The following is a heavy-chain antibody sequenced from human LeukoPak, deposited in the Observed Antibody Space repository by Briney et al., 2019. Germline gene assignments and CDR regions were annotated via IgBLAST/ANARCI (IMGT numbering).Heavy chain of an antibody. CDR1: GFTFSSYE. Sequence: GGSLGLSCAASGFTFSSYEMNWVRQAPGKGLEWVSYISSSGGTIYYADSVKGRFTISRDNAKNSLYLQMNSLRAEDTAVYYCARDRGSSGYYYYYYGMDVWGQGTTVTVSS. J-gene: IGHJ6*02. D-gene: IGHD3-22*01. CDR3: ARDRGSSGYYYYYYGMDV. V-gene: IGHV3-48*03. CDR2: ISSSGGTI.